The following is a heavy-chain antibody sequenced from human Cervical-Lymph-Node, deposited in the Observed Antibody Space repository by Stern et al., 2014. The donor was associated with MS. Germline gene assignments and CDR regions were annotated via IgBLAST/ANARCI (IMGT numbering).Heavy chain of an antibody. CDR3: ARDRAIYEGGGSHFDY. CDR1: GDSVSSNSAA. V-gene: IGHV6-1*01. D-gene: IGHD3-16*01. Sequence: QVQLQQSGPGLVKPSQTLSLTCAISGDSVSSNSAAWNWIRQSPSRGLEWLGRTFSRSKWHNDYALSVKSRITINPDTSKNQFSLQLNSVTPEDTAVYYCARDRAIYEGGGSHFDYWGQGTLVTVSS. J-gene: IGHJ4*02. CDR2: TFSRSKWHN.